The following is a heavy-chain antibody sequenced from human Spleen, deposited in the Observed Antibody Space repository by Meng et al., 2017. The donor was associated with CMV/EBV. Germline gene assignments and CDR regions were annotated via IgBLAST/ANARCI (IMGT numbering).Heavy chain of an antibody. CDR3: AREYSSGWYGRVFDY. Sequence: VSSNSAAWTWIRQSSSRGLEWLGRTYYRSKWYNDYAVSVKSRITINPDTSKNQFSLQLNSVTPEDTAVYYCAREYSSGWYGRVFDYWGQGTLVTVSS. CDR1: VSSNSAA. CDR2: TYYRSKWYN. V-gene: IGHV6-1*01. J-gene: IGHJ4*02. D-gene: IGHD6-19*01.